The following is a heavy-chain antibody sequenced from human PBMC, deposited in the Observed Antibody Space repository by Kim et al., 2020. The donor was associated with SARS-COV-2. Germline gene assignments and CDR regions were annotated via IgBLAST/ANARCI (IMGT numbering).Heavy chain of an antibody. CDR1: GFTFSGSG. D-gene: IGHD3-16*01. J-gene: IGHJ6*02. Sequence: GGSLRLSCAASGFTFSGSGIHWVRQASGKGLEWVGRIRSRGNSYATAYAASVKGRFTISRDDSKNTAYLQMNSLKTEDTAVYYCRIMPPDGMDVWGQGTTVTVSS. V-gene: IGHV3-73*01. CDR2: IRSRGNSYAT. CDR3: RIMPPDGMDV.